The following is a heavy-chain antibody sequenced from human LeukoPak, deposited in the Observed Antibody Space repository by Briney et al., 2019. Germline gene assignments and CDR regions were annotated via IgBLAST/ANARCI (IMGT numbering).Heavy chain of an antibody. Sequence: ASVKVSCKASGYTFTGYYMHWVRQAPGQGLEWMGWISAYNGNTNYAQKLQGRVTMTTDTSTSTAYMELRSLRSDDTAVYYCARDRRYYYDSSGTPCDYWGQGTLATVSS. CDR2: ISAYNGNT. J-gene: IGHJ4*02. CDR3: ARDRRYYYDSSGTPCDY. V-gene: IGHV1-18*04. D-gene: IGHD3-22*01. CDR1: GYTFTGYY.